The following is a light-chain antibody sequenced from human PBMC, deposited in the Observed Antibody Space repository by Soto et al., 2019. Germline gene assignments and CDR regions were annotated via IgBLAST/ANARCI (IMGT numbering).Light chain of an antibody. CDR3: LLYYGGAAV. CDR2: STS. CDR1: TGAVTSGYY. V-gene: IGLV7-43*01. Sequence: QTVVTQEPSLTVSPGGTVTLTCASSTGAVTSGYYPNWFQQKPGQAPRALIYSTSNEHSWTPARFSGSLLGGKAALTLSGVQPEDEAEYYCLLYYGGAAVFGGGTQLTVL. J-gene: IGLJ7*01.